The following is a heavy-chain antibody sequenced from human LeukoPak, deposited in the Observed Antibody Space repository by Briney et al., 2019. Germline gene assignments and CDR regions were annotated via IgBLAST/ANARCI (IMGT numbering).Heavy chain of an antibody. Sequence: SVKVSCKASGGTFSSYTISWVRQAPGQGLEWMGRIIPIFGTANYAQKFQGRVTITTDESTSTAYMELSSLRSEDTAVYYCARDSTYYYDSSGYRDYWGQGTLVTVSS. D-gene: IGHD3-22*01. CDR1: GGTFSSYT. J-gene: IGHJ4*02. V-gene: IGHV1-69*05. CDR3: ARDSTYYYDSSGYRDY. CDR2: IIPIFGTA.